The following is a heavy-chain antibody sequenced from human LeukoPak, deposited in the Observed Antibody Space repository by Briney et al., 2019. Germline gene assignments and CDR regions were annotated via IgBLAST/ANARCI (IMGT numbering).Heavy chain of an antibody. CDR2: INHSGST. CDR3: ARGQRYCSSTSCYKSGHWFDP. Sequence: SETLSLTCAVYGGSFSGYYWSWIRQPPGKGLEWIGEINHSGSTNYNPSLKSRVTISVDTSKNQFSLKLSSVTAADTAVYYCARGQRYCSSTSCYKSGHWFDPWGQGTLVTVSS. D-gene: IGHD2-2*02. CDR1: GGSFSGYY. V-gene: IGHV4-34*01. J-gene: IGHJ5*02.